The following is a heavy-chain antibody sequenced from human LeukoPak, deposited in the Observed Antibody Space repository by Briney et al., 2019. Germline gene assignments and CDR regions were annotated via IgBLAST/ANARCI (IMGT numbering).Heavy chain of an antibody. CDR1: GYSLNNYW. CDR3: ARYDGGATADF. V-gene: IGHV5-51*01. J-gene: IGHJ4*02. Sequence: GESLKISCKVSGYSLNNYWIAWVRQMPGKGLEWMGIVFPADSDTRYSPSFQGQATISADKSINTAYLQWSSLKASDTATYYCARYDGGATADFWGQGTPVTVSS. CDR2: VFPADSDT. D-gene: IGHD1-26*01.